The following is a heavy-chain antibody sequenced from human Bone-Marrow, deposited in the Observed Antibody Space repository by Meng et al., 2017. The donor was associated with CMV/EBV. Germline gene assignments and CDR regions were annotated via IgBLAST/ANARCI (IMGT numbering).Heavy chain of an antibody. V-gene: IGHV3-21*01. CDR1: GFTFSSYS. Sequence: GESLKISCAASGFTFSSYSMNWVRQAPGKGLEWVSSISSSSSNIYYADSVKGRFTISRDNAKNSLYLQMNSLRAEDTAVYYCARGLPRSGYYNDYWGQGTLVTVSS. D-gene: IGHD3-3*01. J-gene: IGHJ4*02. CDR3: ARGLPRSGYYNDY. CDR2: ISSSSSNI.